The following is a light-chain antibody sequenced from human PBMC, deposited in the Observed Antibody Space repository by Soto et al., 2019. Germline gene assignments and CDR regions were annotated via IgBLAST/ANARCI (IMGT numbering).Light chain of an antibody. CDR2: DAS. CDR1: QSVTSY. Sequence: EIVLTQSPATLSLSPGERATLSCRASQSVTSYLAWYQQKPGQAPRLLIYDASDRASGIPARFSGRGSGTDFSLTISSLEPEDFAVYYCQQRGNWPLTFGGGTKVDI. J-gene: IGKJ4*01. V-gene: IGKV3-11*01. CDR3: QQRGNWPLT.